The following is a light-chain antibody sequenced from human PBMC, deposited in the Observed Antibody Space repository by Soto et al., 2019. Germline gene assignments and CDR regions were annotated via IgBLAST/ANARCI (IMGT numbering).Light chain of an antibody. J-gene: IGKJ5*01. CDR2: GVS. CDR3: NNYGSPIT. Sequence: EIVLTQSPDTLSLSPGQRATLSCRASQSVRSDYFAWYQQKPGQAPRVIIFGVSTRATGVPDRFSGRGSGTDFTLPISRRDPEVFGVYYCNNYGSPITFAQGAPRAIK. CDR1: QSVRSDY. V-gene: IGKV3-20*01.